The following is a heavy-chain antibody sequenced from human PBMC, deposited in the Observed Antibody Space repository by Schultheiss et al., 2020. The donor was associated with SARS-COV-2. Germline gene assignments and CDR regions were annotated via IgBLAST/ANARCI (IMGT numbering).Heavy chain of an antibody. D-gene: IGHD5-18*01. J-gene: IGHJ4*02. V-gene: IGHV4-34*01. CDR1: GGSFSGYY. CDR2: INHSGST. Sequence: SETLSLTCAVYGGSFSGYYWSWIRQPPGKGLEWIGEINHSGSTNYNPSLKSRITISVDTSKNQFSLKLSSVTAADTAVYYCARETLDTAWDYWGQGTLVTVSS. CDR3: ARETLDTAWDY.